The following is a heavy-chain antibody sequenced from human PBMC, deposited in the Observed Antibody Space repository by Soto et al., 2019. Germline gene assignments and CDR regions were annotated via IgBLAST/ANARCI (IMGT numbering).Heavy chain of an antibody. Sequence: EVQLVESGGGLVQPGGSLRLSCAASGFSFTSYWMHWVRQAPGKGLVWVSRINTDGSSTSYADSVKGRFTISRDNAKNTLYLQMNSLRAEDTAIYYCAKRDINSKDLLYWGQGTLVSVSS. V-gene: IGHV3-74*01. J-gene: IGHJ4*02. CDR1: GFSFTSYW. CDR3: AKRDINSKDLLY. D-gene: IGHD3-10*01. CDR2: INTDGSST.